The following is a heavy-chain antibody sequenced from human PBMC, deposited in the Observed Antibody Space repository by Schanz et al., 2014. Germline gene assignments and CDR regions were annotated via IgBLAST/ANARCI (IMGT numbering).Heavy chain of an antibody. CDR1: GFTFGTFC. Sequence: VQLVESGGGLLQPGGSLRLSCAASGFTFGTFCMSWVRQAPGKGLEWVASINQDGYDKHYVDSVEGRFTISRDNAKKSLYLQMNTLRAEDTAIYYCARVEGSSGSASSYRALNVWGQGTTVTVSS. CDR2: INQDGYDK. D-gene: IGHD3-10*01. V-gene: IGHV3-7*01. J-gene: IGHJ3*01. CDR3: ARVEGSSGSASSYRALNV.